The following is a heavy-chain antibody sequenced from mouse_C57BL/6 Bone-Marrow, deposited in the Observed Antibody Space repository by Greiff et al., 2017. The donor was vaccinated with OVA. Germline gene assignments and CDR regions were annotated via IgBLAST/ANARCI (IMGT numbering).Heavy chain of an antibody. CDR2: ISYSGST. CDR1: GYSITSDY. J-gene: IGHJ2*01. D-gene: IGHD3-2*02. V-gene: IGHV3-8*01. Sequence: EVQLQQSGPGLAKPSQTLSLPCSVTGYSITSDYWNWIRKFPGHKLEYMGYISYSGSTYYNPSLKSRISITRDTSKNQYYLQLNSVTTEDTATDYCARREHSSGFSFDYWGQGTTLTVSS. CDR3: ARREHSSGFSFDY.